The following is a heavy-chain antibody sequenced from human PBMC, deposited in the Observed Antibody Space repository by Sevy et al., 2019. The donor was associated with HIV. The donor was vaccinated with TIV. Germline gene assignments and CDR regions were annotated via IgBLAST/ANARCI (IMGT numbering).Heavy chain of an antibody. D-gene: IGHD2-15*01. CDR2: LDPEDGET. Sequence: ASVKVSCKVAGYRLIEVSMHWVRQAPGKGLEWMGHLDPEDGETIYAQKFQGRVTMTEDTSTDTAYMEVSSLRSEDTAVYYCAADRGEDYCSGNSCLRHYYNGLDVWGQRTTVTVSS. CDR1: GYRLIEVS. CDR3: AADRGEDYCSGNSCLRHYYNGLDV. J-gene: IGHJ6*02. V-gene: IGHV1-24*01.